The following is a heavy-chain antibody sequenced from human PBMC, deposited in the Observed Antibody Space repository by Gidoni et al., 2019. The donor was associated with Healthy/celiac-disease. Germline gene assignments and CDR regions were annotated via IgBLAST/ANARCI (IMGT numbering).Heavy chain of an antibody. CDR1: GGSISSGSYY. V-gene: IGHV4-61*02. CDR2: IYTRVST. Sequence: QVQLQESGPGLVKPSQTLSLTCTVSGGSISSGSYYWSWIRQPAGKGLEWIGRIYTRVSTNYNPSLKSRVTMSVDTSKNQFSLKLSSVTAADTAVYYCAREGVGSGWSYYYYGMDVWGQGTTVTVSS. CDR3: AREGVGSGWSYYYYGMDV. J-gene: IGHJ6*02. D-gene: IGHD6-19*01.